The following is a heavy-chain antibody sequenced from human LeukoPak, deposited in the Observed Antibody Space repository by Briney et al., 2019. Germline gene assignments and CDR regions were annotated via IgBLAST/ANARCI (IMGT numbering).Heavy chain of an antibody. J-gene: IGHJ4*02. Sequence: PSETLSLTCTVSGGSISSYYWSWIRQPPGKGLEWIGEINHSGSTNYNPSLKSRVTISVDTSKNQFSLKLSSVTAADTAVYYCARHYYGYFDYWGQGTLVTVSS. CDR2: INHSGST. CDR3: ARHYYGYFDY. V-gene: IGHV4-34*01. D-gene: IGHD3-10*01. CDR1: GGSISSYY.